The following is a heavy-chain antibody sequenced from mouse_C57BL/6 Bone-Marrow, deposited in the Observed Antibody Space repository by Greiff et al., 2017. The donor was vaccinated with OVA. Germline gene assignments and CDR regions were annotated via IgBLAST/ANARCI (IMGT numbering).Heavy chain of an antibody. CDR3: ARYENYYGSFDD. CDR1: GYTFTSYW. V-gene: IGHV1-55*01. Sequence: QVQLQQSGAELVQPGASVKMSCKASGYTFTSYWITWVKQRPGQGLEWIGDIYPGSGSTNYNEKFKSKATLTVDTSSSTAYMQLSSLTSEDSAVYYCARYENYYGSFDDWGQGTTLTVSS. D-gene: IGHD1-1*01. CDR2: IYPGSGST. J-gene: IGHJ2*01.